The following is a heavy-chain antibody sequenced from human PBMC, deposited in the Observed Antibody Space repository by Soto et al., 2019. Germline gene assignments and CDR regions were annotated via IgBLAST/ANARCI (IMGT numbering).Heavy chain of an antibody. CDR1: GYPVTAYY. V-gene: IGHV1-2*02. D-gene: IGHD3-3*01. CDR3: ARGGGVGVAGSAAFDM. Sequence: QLHLVQSGAVVKKPGASVTVSCSASGYPVTAYYMHWVRQAPGRGLEWMGGINPATGDAKYTQTFEGMVTMTRDTSTSTVFMELSGLTSEDPAVFYCARGGGVGVAGSAAFDMWGQGTLVTVSS. J-gene: IGHJ3*02. CDR2: INPATGDA.